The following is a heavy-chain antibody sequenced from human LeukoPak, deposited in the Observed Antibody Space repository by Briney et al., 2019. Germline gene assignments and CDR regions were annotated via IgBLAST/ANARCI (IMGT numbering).Heavy chain of an antibody. D-gene: IGHD6-19*01. CDR3: ARGFCESSGWYFDY. J-gene: IGHJ4*02. CDR1: GGSFSGYY. V-gene: IGHV4-34*01. Sequence: SETLSLTCAVYGGSFSGYYWSWIRQPPGKGLEWIGEINHSGSTNYNPSLKSRVTISVDTSKNQFSLKLSSVTAADTAVYYCARGFCESSGWYFDYWGQGTLVTVSS. CDR2: INHSGST.